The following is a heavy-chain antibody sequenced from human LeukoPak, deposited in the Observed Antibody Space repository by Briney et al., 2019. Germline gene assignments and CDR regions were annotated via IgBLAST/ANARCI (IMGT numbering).Heavy chain of an antibody. J-gene: IGHJ3*02. V-gene: IGHV3-11*01. D-gene: IGHD1-26*01. CDR2: ISSSGSTI. CDR1: GFTLSDYY. Sequence: PGGSLRLSCAASGFTLSDYYMSWIRQAPGKGLEWVSYISSSGSTIYYADSVKGRFTISRDNAKNSLYLQMNSLRAEDTAVYYCAREWQLLYVFDIWGQGTMVTVSS. CDR3: AREWQLLYVFDI.